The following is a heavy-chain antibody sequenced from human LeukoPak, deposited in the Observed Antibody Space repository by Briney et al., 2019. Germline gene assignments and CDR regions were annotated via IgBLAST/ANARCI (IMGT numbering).Heavy chain of an antibody. Sequence: SETLSLTCAVYGGSFRGYYWSWIRRPPGKGLEWIGEINHSGSSNYNPSLKSRVTISLDTSKNQFSLNLSSVTAADTAVYYCAKLDPVIRLGFGYWGQGTLVTVSS. D-gene: IGHD2/OR15-2a*01. V-gene: IGHV4-34*01. CDR1: GGSFRGYY. CDR3: AKLDPVIRLGFGY. CDR2: INHSGSS. J-gene: IGHJ4*02.